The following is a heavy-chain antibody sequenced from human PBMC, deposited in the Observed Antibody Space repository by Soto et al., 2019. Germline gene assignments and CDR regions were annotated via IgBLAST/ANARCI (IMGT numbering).Heavy chain of an antibody. CDR2: IYPGDSDT. J-gene: IGHJ4*02. V-gene: IGHV5-51*01. D-gene: IGHD3-22*01. CDR3: ARLALMRVLIIKEIPIYFDY. CDR1: GYSFTDYW. Sequence: EVQLVQSGAEVKKPGNSLKISCKTSGYSFTDYWIGWVRQMPGKGLEWMGIIYPGDSDTRYSPSFQGQVTISADKSSSTAYLQWSSLKVSDTAMYYCARLALMRVLIIKEIPIYFDYWGQGTLVTVSS.